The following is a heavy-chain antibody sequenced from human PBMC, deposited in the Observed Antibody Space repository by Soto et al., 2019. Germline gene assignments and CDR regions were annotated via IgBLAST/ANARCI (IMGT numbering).Heavy chain of an antibody. CDR2: ISSSSSYI. Sequence: ASETLSLTCSVSGADINSGGFTWTWIRQAPGKGLEWVSSISSSSSYIYYADSVKGRFTISRDNAKNSLYLQMNSLRAEDTAVYYCARGFQSYYYDSSGYLVLSYWGQGTLVTVSS. V-gene: IGHV3-21*01. D-gene: IGHD3-22*01. CDR3: ARGFQSYYYDSSGYLVLSY. J-gene: IGHJ4*02. CDR1: GADINSGGFT.